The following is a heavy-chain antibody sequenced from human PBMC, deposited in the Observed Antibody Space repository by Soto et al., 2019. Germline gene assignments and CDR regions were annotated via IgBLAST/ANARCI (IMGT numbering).Heavy chain of an antibody. CDR1: GGSISSGDYY. CDR2: IYYSGST. V-gene: IGHV4-30-4*01. J-gene: IGHJ4*02. Sequence: SETLSLTCTVSGGSISSGDYYWSWIRQPPGKGLEWIGYIYYSGSTYYNPSLKSRVTISVDTSKNQFSLKLSSVTAADTAVYYCAGVDTYYDYVWGSYRPGTVDYWGQGTLVTVSS. CDR3: AGVDTYYDYVWGSYRPGTVDY. D-gene: IGHD3-16*02.